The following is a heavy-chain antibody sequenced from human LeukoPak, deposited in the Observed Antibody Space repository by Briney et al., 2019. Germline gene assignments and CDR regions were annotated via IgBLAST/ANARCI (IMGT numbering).Heavy chain of an antibody. Sequence: GGSLRLSCAASGFTFSTYTMNWVRQAPGKGLERVSSISSRSSYIYYADSVKGRFTISRDNAKNSLYLQMNSLRAEDTAVYYCARPSSGWRIDYWGQGTLATVSS. J-gene: IGHJ4*02. CDR3: ARPSSGWRIDY. CDR2: ISSRSSYI. CDR1: GFTFSTYT. V-gene: IGHV3-21*01. D-gene: IGHD6-19*01.